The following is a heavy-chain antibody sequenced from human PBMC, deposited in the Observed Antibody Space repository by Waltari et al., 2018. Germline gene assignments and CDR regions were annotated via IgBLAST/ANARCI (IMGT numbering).Heavy chain of an antibody. J-gene: IGHJ4*02. CDR2: IYYSGST. CDR3: ARHTSSSGWYSGY. V-gene: IGHV4-39*01. Sequence: QLQLQESGPGLVKPSETLSLTCTVSGGSISSSSYYWGWIRQPPGKGLEWIGGIYYSGSTYYNPSLKSRVTISVDTSKNQFSLKLSSVTAADTAVYYCARHTSSSGWYSGYWGQGTLVTVSS. D-gene: IGHD6-19*01. CDR1: GGSISSSSYY.